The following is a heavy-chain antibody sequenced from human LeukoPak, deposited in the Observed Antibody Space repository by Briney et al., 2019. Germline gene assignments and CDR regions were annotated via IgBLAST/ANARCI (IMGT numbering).Heavy chain of an antibody. CDR2: INWNGDSS. V-gene: IGHV3-20*04. CDR3: ASCLELLSVDAFDI. Sequence: PGGSLRLSCAASGFTFDEYGMSWVRQAPGKGLEWVSGINWNGDSSGYADSVKGRFTISRDNSKNTLYLQMNSLRAEDTAVYYCASCLELLSVDAFDIWGQGTMVTVSS. J-gene: IGHJ3*02. D-gene: IGHD1-7*01. CDR1: GFTFDEYG.